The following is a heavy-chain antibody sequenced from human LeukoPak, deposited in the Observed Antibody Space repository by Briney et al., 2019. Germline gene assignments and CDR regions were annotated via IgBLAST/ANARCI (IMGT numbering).Heavy chain of an antibody. J-gene: IGHJ5*02. CDR2: ISAYNGNT. CDR1: GYTFTSYG. Sequence: ASVKVSCKASGYTFTSYGISWVRQAPGQGLEWMGWISAYNGNTNYAQKLQGRVTMTTDTSTSTAYMELRSLRSDDTAVYYCARDRGCSSTSCYSVWFDPWGQGTLVTVSS. CDR3: ARDRGCSSTSCYSVWFDP. V-gene: IGHV1-18*01. D-gene: IGHD2-2*01.